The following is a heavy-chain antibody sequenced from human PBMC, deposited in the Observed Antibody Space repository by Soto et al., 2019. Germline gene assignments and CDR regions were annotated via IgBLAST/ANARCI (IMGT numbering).Heavy chain of an antibody. CDR1: GGTFSSYA. CDR3: ARDRITMVRGTYYYYGMDV. J-gene: IGHJ6*02. D-gene: IGHD3-10*01. Sequence: GASVKVSCKASGGTFSSYAISWVRQAPGQGLEWMGGIIPIFGTANYAQKFQGRVTITADESTSTAYMELSSLRSEDMAVYYCARDRITMVRGTYYYYGMDVWGQGTTVTVSS. CDR2: IIPIFGTA. V-gene: IGHV1-69*13.